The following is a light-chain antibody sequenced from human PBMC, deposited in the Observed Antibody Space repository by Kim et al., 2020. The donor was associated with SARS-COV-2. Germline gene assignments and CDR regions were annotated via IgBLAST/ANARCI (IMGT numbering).Light chain of an antibody. Sequence: SPGERVTLSCRASQTIRSTHLAWYQQKSGQAPTLLIYGASTRATGIPERFSGSGSGADFTLTVTRLEPEDSAVYYCQHYDSSPLIFGGGTKVDIK. CDR3: QHYDSSPLI. V-gene: IGKV3-20*01. CDR2: GAS. J-gene: IGKJ4*01. CDR1: QTIRSTH.